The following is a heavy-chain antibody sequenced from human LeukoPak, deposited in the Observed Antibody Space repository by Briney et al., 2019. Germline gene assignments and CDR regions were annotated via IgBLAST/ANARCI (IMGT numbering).Heavy chain of an antibody. Sequence: SETLSLTCTVSGGSISSYYWSWIRQPPGKGLEWIEYIYYSGSTNYNPSLKSRVTISVDTSKNQFSLKLSSVTAADTAVYYCARLDYGDYAWFDPWGQGTLVTVSS. CDR3: ARLDYGDYAWFDP. CDR2: IYYSGST. CDR1: GGSISSYY. V-gene: IGHV4-59*01. J-gene: IGHJ5*02. D-gene: IGHD4-17*01.